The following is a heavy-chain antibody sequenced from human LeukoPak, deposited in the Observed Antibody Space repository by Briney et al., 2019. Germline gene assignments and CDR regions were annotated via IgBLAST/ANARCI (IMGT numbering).Heavy chain of an antibody. V-gene: IGHV3-48*04. J-gene: IGHJ4*02. CDR1: GSTFSSYS. D-gene: IGHD3-3*01. CDR3: ARVLDHDFWSGYYYY. CDR2: ISSSSSTI. Sequence: GGSLRLSCAASGSTFSSYSMNWVRQAPGKGLEWVSYISSSSSTIYYADSVKGRFTISRDNAKNSLYLQMNSLRAEDTAVYYCARVLDHDFWSGYYYYWGQGTLVTVSS.